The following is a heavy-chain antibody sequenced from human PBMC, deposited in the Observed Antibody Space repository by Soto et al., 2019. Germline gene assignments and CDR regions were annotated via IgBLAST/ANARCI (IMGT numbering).Heavy chain of an antibody. CDR1: GGSISSSSYY. J-gene: IGHJ6*02. CDR3: ARPRPYGSKPYYYYYGMDV. V-gene: IGHV4-39*01. CDR2: IYYSGST. D-gene: IGHD3-10*01. Sequence: SETLSLTCTVSGGSISSSSYYWGWIRQPPGKGLEWIGSIYYSGSTYYNPSLKSRVTISVDTSKNQFSLKLSSVTAADTAVYYCARPRPYGSKPYYYYYGMDVWGQGTTVTVSS.